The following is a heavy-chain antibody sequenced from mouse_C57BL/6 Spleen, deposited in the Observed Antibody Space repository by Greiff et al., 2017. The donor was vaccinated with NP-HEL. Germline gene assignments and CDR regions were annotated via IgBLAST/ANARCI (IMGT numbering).Heavy chain of an antibody. D-gene: IGHD2-1*01. CDR1: GYTFTSYW. CDR2: IHPNSGST. V-gene: IGHV1-64*01. Sequence: QVQLQQPGAELVKPGASVKLSCKASGYTFTSYWMHWVKQRPGQGLEWIGMIHPNSGSTNYNEKFKSKATLTVDKSSSTAYMQLSSLTSEDSAVYYCAREAIYYCFAYWGQGTLVTVSA. CDR3: AREAIYYCFAY. J-gene: IGHJ3*01.